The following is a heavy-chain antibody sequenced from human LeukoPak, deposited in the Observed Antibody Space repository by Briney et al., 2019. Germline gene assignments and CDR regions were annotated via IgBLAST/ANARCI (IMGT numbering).Heavy chain of an antibody. CDR2: VTHRGVT. CDR3: ARVNSGSFFPGEHYYFLDV. CDR1: GGSFSGYY. V-gene: IGHV4-34*01. D-gene: IGHD1-26*01. J-gene: IGHJ6*04. Sequence: KPSETLSLTCAVYGGSFSGYYWTWIRQSPGKGLEWIGEVTHRGVTHYSPSLRSRVTISLDTSRKQFSLSVSSVTAADTAVYYCARVNSGSFFPGEHYYFLDVWGKGTTVTVSS.